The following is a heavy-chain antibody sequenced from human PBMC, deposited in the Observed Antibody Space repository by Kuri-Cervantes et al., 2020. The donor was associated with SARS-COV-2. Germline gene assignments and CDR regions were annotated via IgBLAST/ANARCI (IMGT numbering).Heavy chain of an antibody. CDR2: ISSSGSTI. Sequence: GGSLRLSGAASGFTFSDYYMSWIRQAPGKGLEWVSYISSSGSTIYYADSVKGRFTISRDNAKNSLYLQMNSLRAEDTAVYYCATGVNHGGLTIFGVVIPPFDYWGQGTLVTVSS. D-gene: IGHD3-3*01. CDR3: ATGVNHGGLTIFGVVIPPFDY. V-gene: IGHV3-11*04. CDR1: GFTFSDYY. J-gene: IGHJ4*02.